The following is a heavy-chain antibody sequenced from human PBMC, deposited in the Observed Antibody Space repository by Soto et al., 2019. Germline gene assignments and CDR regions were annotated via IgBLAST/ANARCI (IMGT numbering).Heavy chain of an antibody. Sequence: QVQLVQSGAEVKKPGASVKVSCKASGYSFTSHGITWVRQDPGQGLEWMGWISAYNGHTNYAQKLRGRVTMTTDTSTSTAYMELRSLRSDDTAVYYCASDNGFGESYVWGQGTTVTVSS. CDR2: ISAYNGHT. CDR3: ASDNGFGESYV. D-gene: IGHD3-10*01. J-gene: IGHJ6*02. V-gene: IGHV1-18*01. CDR1: GYSFTSHG.